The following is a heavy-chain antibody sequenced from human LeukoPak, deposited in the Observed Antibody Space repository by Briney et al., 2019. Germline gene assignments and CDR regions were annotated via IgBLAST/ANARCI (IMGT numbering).Heavy chain of an antibody. CDR1: GYSFTRYW. V-gene: IGHV5-51*01. CDR2: IYPGDSDV. CDR3: ARPTTVTTGYFDF. D-gene: IGHD4-17*01. J-gene: IGHJ2*01. Sequence: GESLKISCQGSGYSFTRYWIGWVRQMPGKGLEWMGIIYPGDSDVRYGPSFQGQVTFSVDTSITTAYLQWSSLKASDTAMYYCARPTTVTTGYFDFWGRGTLVTVSS.